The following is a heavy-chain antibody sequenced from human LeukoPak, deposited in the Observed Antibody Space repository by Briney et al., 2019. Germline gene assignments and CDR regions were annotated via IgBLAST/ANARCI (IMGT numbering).Heavy chain of an antibody. CDR2: ISTYNGNT. J-gene: IGHJ4*02. CDR3: ARKVITMVRGVTTKIFDY. V-gene: IGHV1-18*01. Sequence: ASVKVSCKASGGTFSSYAISWVRQAPGQGLEWMGWISTYNGNTNYAENLQGRVTMTTDTSTSTAYMELRSLRSDDTAVYYCARKVITMVRGVTTKIFDYWGQGTLVTVSS. CDR1: GGTFSSYA. D-gene: IGHD3-10*01.